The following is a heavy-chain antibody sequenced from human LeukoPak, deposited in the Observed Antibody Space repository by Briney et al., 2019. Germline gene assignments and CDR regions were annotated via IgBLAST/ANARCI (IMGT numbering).Heavy chain of an antibody. V-gene: IGHV1-8*01. Sequence: ASVKVSCKASGYTFTSYDINWVRQAPGQGLECMGWMNPNSGNTGYAQKFQGRVTMTRNTSISTAYMELSSLRSEDTAVYYCARNSYDFWSGYPFVGYWGQGTLVTVSS. CDR2: MNPNSGNT. D-gene: IGHD3-3*01. J-gene: IGHJ4*02. CDR1: GYTFTSYD. CDR3: ARNSYDFWSGYPFVGY.